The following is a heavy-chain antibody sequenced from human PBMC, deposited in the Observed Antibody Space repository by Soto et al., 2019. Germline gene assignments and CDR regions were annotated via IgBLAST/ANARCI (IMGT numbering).Heavy chain of an antibody. Sequence: EVQLVESGGGLVQPGRSLRLSCAASGFTFDDYAMHWVRQAPGKGLEWVSGISWNSGSIGYADSVKGRFTISRDNAKNALYLQMNSLRGEDTALYYCAKGSSGWYAGFDYWGQGTLVTVSS. D-gene: IGHD6-19*01. V-gene: IGHV3-9*01. CDR2: ISWNSGSI. J-gene: IGHJ4*02. CDR3: AKGSSGWYAGFDY. CDR1: GFTFDDYA.